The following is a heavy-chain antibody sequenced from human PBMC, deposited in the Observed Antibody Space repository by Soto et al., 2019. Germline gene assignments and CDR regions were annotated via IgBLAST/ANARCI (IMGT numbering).Heavy chain of an antibody. Sequence: EVQLVESGGGLVQPGGSLGLSCEASGFTFSSYSMNWFRQAQGKGLGWVPYIGSSSGTIYYADSVKGRFTISRDNAKNSLYLQMNSLRAEDTAVYYCAGSKYYYDSSGYYFFDYWGQGTLVTVSS. D-gene: IGHD3-22*01. V-gene: IGHV3-48*01. CDR1: GFTFSSYS. J-gene: IGHJ4*02. CDR3: AGSKYYYDSSGYYFFDY. CDR2: IGSSSGTI.